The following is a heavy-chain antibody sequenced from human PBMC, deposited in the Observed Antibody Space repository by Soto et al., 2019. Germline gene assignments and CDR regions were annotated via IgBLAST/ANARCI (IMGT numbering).Heavy chain of an antibody. CDR3: ARDYCPGGVCYTIFDY. V-gene: IGHV3-64*01. Sequence: EVQLVESGGNLAQPGVSLRLSCAASGFTFSTYPMHWVRQGPGTGLEYVAGISGNGGSTHYANSVKGRFTISRDNSKSTLYLQMGSLRAEDMAVYYCARDYCPGGVCYTIFDYWGQGTLVTVSS. J-gene: IGHJ4*02. CDR1: GFTFSTYP. CDR2: ISGNGGST. D-gene: IGHD2-8*02.